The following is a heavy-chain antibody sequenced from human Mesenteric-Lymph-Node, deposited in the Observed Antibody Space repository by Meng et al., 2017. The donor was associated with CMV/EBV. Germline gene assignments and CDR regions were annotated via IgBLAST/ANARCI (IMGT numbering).Heavy chain of an antibody. CDR2: ISSYSTYI. J-gene: IGHJ5*02. CDR1: GFTLSDHI. D-gene: IGHD6-19*01. CDR3: ARVGSGSYKLDL. V-gene: IGHV3-21*04. Sequence: CAASGFTLSDHIMPWVRQAPGTGLEWFSSISSYSTYIYYAASVEGRFTISRDNANNSLLLHMDSLRADDTAVYFCARVGSGSYKLDLWGPGVLVTVSS.